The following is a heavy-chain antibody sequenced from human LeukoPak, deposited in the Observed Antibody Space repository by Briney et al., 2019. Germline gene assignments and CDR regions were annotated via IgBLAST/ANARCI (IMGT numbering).Heavy chain of an antibody. J-gene: IGHJ6*03. CDR2: INHSGST. CDR3: ARKTEAQSWRTRYYDYYMDV. V-gene: IGHV4-34*01. Sequence: PSETLSLTCAVYGGSFSGYYWSWIRQPPGKGLEWIGEINHSGSTNYNPSLKSRVTISVDTSTHQSSLKLSSVNAAATAVYYCARKTEAQSWRTRYYDYYMDVWGKGTTVTVSS. D-gene: IGHD6-13*01. CDR1: GGSFSGYY.